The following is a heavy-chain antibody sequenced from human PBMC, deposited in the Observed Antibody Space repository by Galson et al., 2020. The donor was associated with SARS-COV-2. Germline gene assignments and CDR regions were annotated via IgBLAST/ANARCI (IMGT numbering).Heavy chain of an antibody. Sequence: ASVKVSCKTSGYTFTGYYLHWVRQAPGQGLEWMGWINPNTGGTDQAQMFQDRVSMTSDTSIRTAYMEVSRLRPDDTAVYYCARDLGPGIAATGDYWGQGTLVTVSS. J-gene: IGHJ4*02. CDR1: GYTFTGYY. CDR3: ARDLGPGIAATGDY. D-gene: IGHD6-13*01. CDR2: INPNTGGT. V-gene: IGHV1-2*02.